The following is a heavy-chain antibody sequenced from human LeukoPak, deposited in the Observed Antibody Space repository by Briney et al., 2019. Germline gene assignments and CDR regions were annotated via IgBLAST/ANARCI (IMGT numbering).Heavy chain of an antibody. CDR3: ARDSEDTTMGPGY. CDR1: GYTFTSYD. V-gene: IGHV1-8*03. J-gene: IGHJ4*02. D-gene: IGHD5-18*01. Sequence: GASVKVSCKASGYTFTSYDINWVRQATGQGLEWMGWMNPNSGNTGYAQKFQGRVTITRNTSISTAHMELSSLRSEDTAVYYCARDSEDTTMGPGYWGQGTLVTVSS. CDR2: MNPNSGNT.